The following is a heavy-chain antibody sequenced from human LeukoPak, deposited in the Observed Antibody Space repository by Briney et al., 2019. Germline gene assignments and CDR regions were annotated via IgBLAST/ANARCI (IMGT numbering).Heavy chain of an antibody. J-gene: IGHJ4*02. D-gene: IGHD1-20*01. CDR3: ARTHGTLTGTGFDY. CDR1: GFTFSSYT. V-gene: IGHV3-21*01. CDR2: ISSSSRSI. Sequence: GRCLRLSCAASGFTFSSYTMNWVSHAPAKGLEWVSSISSSSRSIFYAESVRGRFTTSRDNAKNSLFLQMNSLRAEDTAVYYCARTHGTLTGTGFDYWGQGTLVTVCS.